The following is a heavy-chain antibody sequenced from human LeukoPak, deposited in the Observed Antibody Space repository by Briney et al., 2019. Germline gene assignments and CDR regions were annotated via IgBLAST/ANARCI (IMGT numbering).Heavy chain of an antibody. CDR2: VNQDGSEK. Sequence: GGSLRLSCAASGFTFRRYWMSWVRQAPGKGLEGVANVNQDGSEKYYVDSVKGRFTISRENAKNSLYLQMNSLRAQDTAVYYCARDSDDYGSGTYSYFDNWGQGTLVTVSS. CDR3: ARDSDDYGSGTYSYFDN. J-gene: IGHJ4*02. CDR1: GFTFRRYW. V-gene: IGHV3-7*01. D-gene: IGHD3-10*01.